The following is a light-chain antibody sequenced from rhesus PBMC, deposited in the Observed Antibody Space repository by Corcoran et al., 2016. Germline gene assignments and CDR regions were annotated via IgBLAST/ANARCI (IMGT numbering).Light chain of an antibody. J-gene: IGKJ4*01. V-gene: IGKV1-44*03. Sequence: DIQMTQSPSSLSAFVGDRVTITCRASQAISSYLAWYQQKQGKVPTLLIYAASALQSGVPSRFSGSGSGTDFTLTIRSLQPEDFATYYCQQHNSHPLTFGGGTKVELK. CDR3: QQHNSHPLT. CDR2: AAS. CDR1: QAISSY.